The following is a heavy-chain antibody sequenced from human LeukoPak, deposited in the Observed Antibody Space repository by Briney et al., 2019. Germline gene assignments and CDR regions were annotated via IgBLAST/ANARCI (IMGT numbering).Heavy chain of an antibody. CDR3: ARTSYYYETYYFDY. Sequence: VASVKVSCKASGYTFTNYGVSWVRQAPGQGLEWMGWISIYNGDTNYAQKLQGRVTMTTDTSTSTAYMELRSLRSDDTAVYYCARTSYYYETYYFDYWGQGTLVTVSS. D-gene: IGHD3-22*01. V-gene: IGHV1-18*01. J-gene: IGHJ4*02. CDR1: GYTFTNYG. CDR2: ISIYNGDT.